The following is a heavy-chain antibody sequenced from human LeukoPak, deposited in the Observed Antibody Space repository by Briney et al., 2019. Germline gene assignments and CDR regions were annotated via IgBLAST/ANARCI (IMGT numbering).Heavy chain of an antibody. J-gene: IGHJ4*02. D-gene: IGHD3-9*01. CDR2: IYTSGST. Sequence: SETLSLTCTVSGGSISSGSYYWSWIRQPAGKGLEWIGRIYTSGSTNYNPSLKSRVTISVDTSKKQFSLKLSSVTAADTAVYYCARGPPTYVLRYFDWLFDYWGQGTLVTVSS. CDR1: GGSISSGSYY. V-gene: IGHV4-61*02. CDR3: ARGPPTYVLRYFDWLFDY.